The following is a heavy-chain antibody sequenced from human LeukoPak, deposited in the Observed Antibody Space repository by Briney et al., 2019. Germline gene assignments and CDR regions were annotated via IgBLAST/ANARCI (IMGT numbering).Heavy chain of an antibody. CDR3: ARDETYDSPFHYYYVMDV. D-gene: IGHD5-12*01. CDR1: GFAFSSYS. CDR2: ISSTSSTI. Sequence: GGSLRLSCAASGFAFSSYSMNWVRQAPGKGLEWVSYISSTSSTIYYADSVKGRFTISRDNAKNSLYLQMNSLRAEDTAVYYCARDETYDSPFHYYYVMDVWGQGTTVTVSS. J-gene: IGHJ6*02. V-gene: IGHV3-48*04.